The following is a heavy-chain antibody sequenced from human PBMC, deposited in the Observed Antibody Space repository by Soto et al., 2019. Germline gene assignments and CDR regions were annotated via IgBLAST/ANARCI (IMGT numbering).Heavy chain of an antibody. D-gene: IGHD1-1*01. J-gene: IGHJ6*03. CDR3: ARGNGHYYYYMDV. CDR1: GFTFSSYG. Sequence: GGSLRLSCAASGFTFSSYGMHWVRQAPGKGLEWVAVISYDGSNKYYADSVKGRFTISRDNSKNTLYLQMNSLRAEDTAVYYCARGNGHYYYYMDVWGKGTTVTVSS. CDR2: ISYDGSNK. V-gene: IGHV3-30*03.